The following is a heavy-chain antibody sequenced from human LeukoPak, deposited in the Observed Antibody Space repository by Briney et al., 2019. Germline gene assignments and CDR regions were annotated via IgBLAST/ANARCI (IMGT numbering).Heavy chain of an antibody. Sequence: NPSDTLSLTCAVYGGSFSGYYWSWIRQPPGKGLEWIGEINHSGSTNYHPSLKSRDTISVDTPKNHFSLKLSSVTAADTAVYYCARGRLNPRGSGSYYLDYWGQGTLVTVSS. J-gene: IGHJ4*02. D-gene: IGHD3-10*01. CDR3: ARGRLNPRGSGSYYLDY. CDR2: INHSGST. V-gene: IGHV4-34*01. CDR1: GGSFSGYY.